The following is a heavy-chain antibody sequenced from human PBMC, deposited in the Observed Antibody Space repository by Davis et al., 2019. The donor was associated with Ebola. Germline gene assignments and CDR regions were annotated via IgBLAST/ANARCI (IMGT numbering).Heavy chain of an antibody. CDR3: ARDRNQLRFLEWLSLQSYYYYMDV. V-gene: IGHV1-2*02. J-gene: IGHJ6*03. Sequence: ASVKVSCKASGYTFTSYGISWVRQAPGQGLEWMGWINPNSGGTNYAQKFQGRVTMTRDTSISTAYMELSRLRSDDTAVYYCARDRNQLRFLEWLSLQSYYYYMDVWGKGTTVTVSS. D-gene: IGHD3-3*01. CDR2: INPNSGGT. CDR1: GYTFTSYG.